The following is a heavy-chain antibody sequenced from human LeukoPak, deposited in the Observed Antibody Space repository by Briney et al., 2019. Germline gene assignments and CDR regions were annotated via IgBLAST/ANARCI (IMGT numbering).Heavy chain of an antibody. CDR1: GFTFSSYW. V-gene: IGHV3-7*01. CDR2: IKQDGSEK. D-gene: IGHD3-16*01. Sequence: GGSLRRSCAASGFTFSSYWMSWVRQAPGKGLEWVANIKQDGSEKYYVDSVKGRFTISRDNAKNSLYLQMNSLRAEDTAAYYCARDKIMGASLFDYWGQGSLVTVSA. CDR3: ARDKIMGASLFDY. J-gene: IGHJ4*02.